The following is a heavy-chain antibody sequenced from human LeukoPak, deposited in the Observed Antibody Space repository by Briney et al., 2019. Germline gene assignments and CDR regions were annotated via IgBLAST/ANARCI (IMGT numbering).Heavy chain of an antibody. CDR3: ARHQLRGFLDDN. V-gene: IGHV4-59*08. J-gene: IGHJ4*02. D-gene: IGHD3-10*01. CDR2: IYYSGNT. Sequence: RSSETLSLTCTVSGGSISSHYWSWIRQPPGKGLEWIGCIYYSGNTNYNPSLESRVTISVDTSKIQFSLKLTSATAADTAVYYCARHQLRGFLDDNWGQGTLVTVSS. CDR1: GGSISSHY.